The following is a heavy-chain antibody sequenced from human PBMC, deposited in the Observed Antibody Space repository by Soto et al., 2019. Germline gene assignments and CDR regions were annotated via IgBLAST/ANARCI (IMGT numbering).Heavy chain of an antibody. V-gene: IGHV5-10-1*01. CDR1: GYSFTSYW. J-gene: IGHJ6*02. D-gene: IGHD1-26*01. CDR2: IDPSDSYT. Sequence: KPGESLKISCKGSGYSFTSYWISWVRQMPGKGLEWMGRIDPSDSYTNYSPSFQGHVTISADKSISTAYLQWSSLKASDTAMYYCARHGSYFLGYYYGMDVWGQGTTVTVSS. CDR3: ARHGSYFLGYYYGMDV.